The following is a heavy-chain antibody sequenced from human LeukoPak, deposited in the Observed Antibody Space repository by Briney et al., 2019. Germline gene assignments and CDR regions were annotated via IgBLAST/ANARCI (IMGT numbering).Heavy chain of an antibody. Sequence: PSETLSLTCAVYGGSFSGYYWSWIRQPPGKGLEWIGEINHSGSTNYNPSLKSRVTISVDTSKNQFSLKLSSVTAADTAVYYCARGSDPEGLLWFGELTYNFDYWGQGTLVTVSS. D-gene: IGHD3-10*01. CDR3: ARGSDPEGLLWFGELTYNFDY. V-gene: IGHV4-34*01. J-gene: IGHJ4*02. CDR1: GGSFSGYY. CDR2: INHSGST.